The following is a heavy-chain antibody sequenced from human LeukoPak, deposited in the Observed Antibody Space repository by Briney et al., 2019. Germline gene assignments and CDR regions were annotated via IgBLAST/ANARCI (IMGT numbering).Heavy chain of an antibody. CDR2: IWYDGVNK. V-gene: IGHV3-33*01. D-gene: IGHD2-2*01. CDR3: ARRAGRYCSSTSCFDLDH. J-gene: IGHJ4*02. CDR1: GFNFSSHG. Sequence: GGSLRLSCATSGFNFSSHGIHWVRQSPGKGLEGVAVIWYDGVNKYYGDSVKGRFTISRDNSKNTVYLQMNSLRAEDTAVYYCARRAGRYCSSTSCFDLDHWGQGTLVTVSS.